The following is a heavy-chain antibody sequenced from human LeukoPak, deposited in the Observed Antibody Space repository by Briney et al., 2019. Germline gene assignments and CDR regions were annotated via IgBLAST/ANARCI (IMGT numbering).Heavy chain of an antibody. V-gene: IGHV4-39*07. CDR3: ARTYSSSWYSPYYYYYMDV. Sequence: SETLSLTCTVSGGSISSNGYYWAWFRQPPGKGLEWIGSIYYSGGTYYNPSLKSRVTISVDTSKNQFSLKLSSVTAADTAVYYCARTYSSSWYSPYYYYYMDVWGKGTTVTVSS. CDR1: GGSISSNGYY. J-gene: IGHJ6*03. D-gene: IGHD6-13*01. CDR2: IYYSGGT.